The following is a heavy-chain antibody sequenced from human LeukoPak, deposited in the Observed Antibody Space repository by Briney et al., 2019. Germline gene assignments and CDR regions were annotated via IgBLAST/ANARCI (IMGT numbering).Heavy chain of an antibody. CDR3: ATTYYDYVWGSYRLVARTFDL. J-gene: IGHJ2*01. CDR2: IYYSGST. D-gene: IGHD3-16*02. Sequence: PSETLSLTCTVSGGSISSYYWSWIRQPPGKGLEWIGYIYYSGSTNYNPSLKSRVTISVDTSKNQFPLKLSSVTAADTAVYHCATTYYDYVWGSYRLVARTFDLWAVAPWSLSPQ. V-gene: IGHV4-59*08. CDR1: GGSISSYY.